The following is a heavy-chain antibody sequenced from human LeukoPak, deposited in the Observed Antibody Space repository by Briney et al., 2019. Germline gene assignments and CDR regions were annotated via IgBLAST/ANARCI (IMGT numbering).Heavy chain of an antibody. V-gene: IGHV7-4-1*02. CDR2: INTNTGNP. J-gene: IGHJ4*02. CDR3: ARISRLGELSFIDY. Sequence: GASVKVSCKASGYTFTSYAMNWVRQAPGQGLEWMGWINTNTGNPTYTQGFTGRFVFSLDTSFSTAYLQISSLKAEDTAVYYCARISRLGELSFIDYWGQGTLVTVSS. CDR1: GYTFTSYA. D-gene: IGHD3-16*02.